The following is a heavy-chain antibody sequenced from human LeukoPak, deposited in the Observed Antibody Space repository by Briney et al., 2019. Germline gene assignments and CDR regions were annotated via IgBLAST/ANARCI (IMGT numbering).Heavy chain of an antibody. J-gene: IGHJ3*02. V-gene: IGHV3-30*02. Sequence: PGGSLRLSCAASGFTFSSYGMHWVRQAPGKGLEWVAFIQYDGSSKYYADSVKGRFTISRDNSKNTLYLQMNSLRAEDTAVYYCARARSSYGYGDALDIWGQGTMVTVSS. D-gene: IGHD5-18*01. CDR3: ARARSSYGYGDALDI. CDR2: IQYDGSSK. CDR1: GFTFSSYG.